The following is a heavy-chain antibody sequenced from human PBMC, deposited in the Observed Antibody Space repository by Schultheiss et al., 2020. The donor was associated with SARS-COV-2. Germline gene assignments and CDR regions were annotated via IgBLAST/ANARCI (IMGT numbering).Heavy chain of an antibody. V-gene: IGHV4-61*01. CDR2: IYYSGSI. CDR1: GGSISSGSYY. Sequence: SETLSLTCTVSGGSISSGSYYWSWIRQPPGKGLEWIGYIYYSGSIYYNPSLKSRVTMSVDTSKNQFSLKLSSVTAADTAVYYCARESPLDYIHYMDVWGKGTAVTVSS. D-gene: IGHD4-11*01. CDR3: ARESPLDYIHYMDV. J-gene: IGHJ6*03.